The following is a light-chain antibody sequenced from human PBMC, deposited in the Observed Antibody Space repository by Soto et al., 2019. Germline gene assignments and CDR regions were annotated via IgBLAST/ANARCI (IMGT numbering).Light chain of an antibody. V-gene: IGKV3-15*01. J-gene: IGKJ3*01. CDR2: GAS. CDR3: QQYGSSFT. Sequence: EVVMTQSPATLSVSPGERVTLSCRASQSVRSNLAWYQQKPGQSPRLLIYGASTRATGIPARFSGSGSGTEFTLTISRLEPEDFAVYYCQQYGSSFTFGPGTKVDIK. CDR1: QSVRSN.